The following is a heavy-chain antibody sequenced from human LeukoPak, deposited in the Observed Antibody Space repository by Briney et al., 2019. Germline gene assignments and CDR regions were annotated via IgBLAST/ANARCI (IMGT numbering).Heavy chain of an antibody. J-gene: IGHJ4*02. V-gene: IGHV4-39*07. Sequence: SETLSLTCTVSGGSISSSSYYWGWLRQPPGKGLEWIGSIYYSGSTYYNPSLKSRVTISVDTSKNQFSLKLSSVTAADTAVYYCARGARYGSGSFDWGQGTLVTVSS. CDR3: ARGARYGSGSFD. CDR2: IYYSGST. D-gene: IGHD3-10*01. CDR1: GGSISSSSYY.